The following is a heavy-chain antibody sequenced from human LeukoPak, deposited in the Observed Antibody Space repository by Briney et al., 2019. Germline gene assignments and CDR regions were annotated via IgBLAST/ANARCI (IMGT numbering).Heavy chain of an antibody. J-gene: IGHJ3*02. Sequence: ASVKVSCKASGYTFTGHFMHWVRQAPGQGLEWMGWINPNSGGTNYAQKFQGRVTMTRDTSISTAYMELTRLKSDDAAVYYCARGGVYYDFWSGYHDAFDIWGQGTMVTVSS. CDR2: INPNSGGT. CDR1: GYTFTGHF. V-gene: IGHV1-2*02. D-gene: IGHD3-3*01. CDR3: ARGGVYYDFWSGYHDAFDI.